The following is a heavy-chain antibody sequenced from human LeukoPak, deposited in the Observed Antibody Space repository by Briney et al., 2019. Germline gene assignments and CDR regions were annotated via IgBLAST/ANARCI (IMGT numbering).Heavy chain of an antibody. D-gene: IGHD2/OR15-2a*01. CDR2: ISSSSSYI. CDR3: TTAFRQSYGAPFDY. V-gene: IGHV3-21*01. Sequence: GGSLRLSCAASGFTFSSYSMNWVRQAPGKGLEWVSSISSSSSYIYYADSVKGRFTISRDNAKNSLYLQMNSLRAEDTAVYYCTTAFRQSYGAPFDYWGQGTLVTVSS. CDR1: GFTFSSYS. J-gene: IGHJ4*02.